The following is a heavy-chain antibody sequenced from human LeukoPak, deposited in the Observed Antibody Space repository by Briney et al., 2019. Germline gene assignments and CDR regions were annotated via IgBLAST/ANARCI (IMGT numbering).Heavy chain of an antibody. CDR3: AREGVLRYFDWLPTDAFDI. CDR2: INPNSGGT. CDR1: GYTFTGYY. J-gene: IGHJ3*02. Sequence: ASVKVSCKASGYTFTGYYMHWVRQAPGQGLEWMGWINPNSGGTNYAQKFQGRVTMTRDTSISTAYMKLSRLRSDDTAVYYCAREGVLRYFDWLPTDAFDIWGQGTMVTVSS. D-gene: IGHD3-9*01. V-gene: IGHV1-2*02.